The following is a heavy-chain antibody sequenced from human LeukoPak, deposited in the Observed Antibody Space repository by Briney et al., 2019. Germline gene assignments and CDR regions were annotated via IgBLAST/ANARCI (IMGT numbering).Heavy chain of an antibody. CDR1: GFTFSNYW. D-gene: IGHD6-13*01. V-gene: IGHV3-7*01. J-gene: IGHJ4*02. CDR3: ARSYAAAGSY. CDR2: INQDGSNK. Sequence: PGGSLRLSCAASGFTFSNYWMTWVRQAPGKGLDWVANINQDGSNKYYGDSVKGRFTISRDNAQNSEHLQMNSLRAEDTGIYYCARSYAAAGSYWGQGTPVTVSS.